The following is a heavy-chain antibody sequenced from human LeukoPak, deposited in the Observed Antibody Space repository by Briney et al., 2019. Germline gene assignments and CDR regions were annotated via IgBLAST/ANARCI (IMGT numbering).Heavy chain of an antibody. J-gene: IGHJ4*02. Sequence: PGGSLRLSCAASGFTFSSYGMHWVRQAPGKGLEWVAVIWYDGSNKYYADSVKGRFTISRDNSKNTLYPQMNSLRAEDTAVYYCAKADTSSWLYFDYWGQGTLVTVSS. V-gene: IGHV3-33*06. CDR2: IWYDGSNK. D-gene: IGHD6-13*01. CDR3: AKADTSSWLYFDY. CDR1: GFTFSSYG.